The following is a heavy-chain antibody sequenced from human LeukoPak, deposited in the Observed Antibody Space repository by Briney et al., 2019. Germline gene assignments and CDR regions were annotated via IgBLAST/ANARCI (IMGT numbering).Heavy chain of an antibody. CDR2: IKQDGSEK. D-gene: IGHD6-13*01. Sequence: QPGGSLRLSCAASGFTFSSYWMSWVRQAPGKGLEWVANIKQDGSEKYYVDSVKGRFTISRDNAKNSLYLQMNSLRAEDTAVYYCAREIDGFTSSWYDYWGQGTLVTVSS. V-gene: IGHV3-7*01. J-gene: IGHJ4*02. CDR1: GFTFSSYW. CDR3: AREIDGFTSSWYDY.